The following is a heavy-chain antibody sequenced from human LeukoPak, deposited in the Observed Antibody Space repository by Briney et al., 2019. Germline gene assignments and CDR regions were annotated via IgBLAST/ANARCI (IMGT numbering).Heavy chain of an antibody. J-gene: IGHJ4*02. V-gene: IGHV3-21*01. D-gene: IGHD2-21*01. CDR3: AREQSYSEEIVVVNPPFDY. CDR1: GFTFGSYG. Sequence: GGSLRLSCAASGFTFGSYGMNWVRQAPGKGLEWVSSISSSGTYMYFADSVKGRFTISRDNAKNSLYLQMNSLRAEDTALYYCAREQSYSEEIVVVNPPFDYWGQGTLVTVSS. CDR2: ISSSGTYM.